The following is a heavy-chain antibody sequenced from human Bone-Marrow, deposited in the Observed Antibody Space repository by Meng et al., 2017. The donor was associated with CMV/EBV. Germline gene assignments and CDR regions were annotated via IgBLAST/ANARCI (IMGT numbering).Heavy chain of an antibody. D-gene: IGHD2-2*01. CDR2: ISHDGSNK. Sequence: GESLKISCAASGFTFSSYAMHWVRQAPGKGLEWVAVISHDGSNKYYADSVKGRFTISRDNSKNTLYLQMNSLRAEDTAVYYCARDGEDIVVVPALMEKTGWFDPWGQGTLVTVSS. CDR1: GFTFSSYA. CDR3: ARDGEDIVVVPALMEKTGWFDP. V-gene: IGHV3-30-3*01. J-gene: IGHJ5*02.